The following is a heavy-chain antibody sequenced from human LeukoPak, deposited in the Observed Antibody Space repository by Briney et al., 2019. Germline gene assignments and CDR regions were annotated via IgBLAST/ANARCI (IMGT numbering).Heavy chain of an antibody. V-gene: IGHV4-61*01. J-gene: IGHJ3*02. CDR1: GGSVSSGSYY. CDR2: IYYSGST. D-gene: IGHD4-11*01. CDR3: ARADYSNYGDAFDI. Sequence: SETLSLTCTVSGGSVSSGSYYWSWIRQPPGKGLEWIGYIYYSGSTNYNPSLKSRVTISVDTSKNQFSLKLSYVTAADTAVYYCARADYSNYGDAFDIWGQGTMVTVSS.